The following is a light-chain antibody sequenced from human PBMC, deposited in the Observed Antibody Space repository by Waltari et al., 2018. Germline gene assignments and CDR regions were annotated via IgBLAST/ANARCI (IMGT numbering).Light chain of an antibody. CDR3: SSYTITNTRV. CDR2: DVS. V-gene: IGLV2-14*03. J-gene: IGLJ3*02. CDR1: SRDVGAYNY. Sequence: QSALTQPASVSGSPGQSITISCPGSSRDVGAYNYVSWYQQHPGKAPRLLIHDVSIRPSGVSNRFSGSKSGNTASLAISGLQAEDEADYYCSSYTITNTRVFGGGTKVTVL.